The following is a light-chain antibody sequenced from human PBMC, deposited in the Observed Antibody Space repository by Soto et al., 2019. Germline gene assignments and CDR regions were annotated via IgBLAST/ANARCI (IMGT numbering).Light chain of an antibody. CDR1: SSDVGSYNS. Sequence: QSVLTQPASVSGSPGQSIAISCTGTSSDVGSYNSVSWYQQYPGKAPKLMIHDVNNRPSGISDRFSGSKSGNTASLTISGXQAXXEXXXYCSSXTXSTSYVFGTGTKLTVL. V-gene: IGLV2-14*03. CDR3: SSXTXSTSYV. CDR2: DVN. J-gene: IGLJ1*01.